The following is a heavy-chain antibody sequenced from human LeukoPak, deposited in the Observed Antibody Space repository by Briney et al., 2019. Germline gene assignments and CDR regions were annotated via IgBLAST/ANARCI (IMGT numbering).Heavy chain of an antibody. CDR1: GGSISSYY. CDR2: IYYSGST. D-gene: IGHD2-15*01. V-gene: IGHV4-59*01. Sequence: SSETLSLTCTVSGGSISSYYWSWIRQPPGKGLEWIGYIYYSGSTNYNPSLKSRVTISVDTSKNQFSLKMTSVTAADTAVYYCARENRYCTGGNCYVILDYWGQGTLVSVFS. CDR3: ARENRYCTGGNCYVILDY. J-gene: IGHJ4*02.